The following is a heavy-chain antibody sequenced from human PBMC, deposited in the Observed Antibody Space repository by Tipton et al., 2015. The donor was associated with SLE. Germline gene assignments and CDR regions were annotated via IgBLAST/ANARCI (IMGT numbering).Heavy chain of an antibody. CDR3: SIPTTQHCMGGGCYRHDAFVI. J-gene: IGHJ3*02. CDR2: IYFSWIT. Sequence: TLSLTCTVSGGSISSYYWIWIRQPPGKGLEWIGYIYFSWITNYNPSLKSQVTISVDPSKNQFSLKLNSVPAAVTAVYYCSIPTTQHCMGGGCYRHDAFVIRRQGTMVTVSS. D-gene: IGHD2-15*01. CDR1: GGSISSYY. V-gene: IGHV4-4*08.